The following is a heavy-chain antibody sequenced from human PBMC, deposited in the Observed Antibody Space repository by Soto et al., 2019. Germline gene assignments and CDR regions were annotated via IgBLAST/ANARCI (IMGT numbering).Heavy chain of an antibody. V-gene: IGHV3-33*01. CDR2: IWYDGSNK. Sequence: GGSLRLSCPASGFTFSSYGMHWVRQAPGMGLAWVAVIWYDGSNKYYADSVKGRFTISRDNSKNTLYLQMNSLRAADTAFYFCARGVDCSSTSCYAFDIWGQGTMVTVSS. J-gene: IGHJ3*02. CDR3: ARGVDCSSTSCYAFDI. CDR1: GFTFSSYG. D-gene: IGHD2-2*01.